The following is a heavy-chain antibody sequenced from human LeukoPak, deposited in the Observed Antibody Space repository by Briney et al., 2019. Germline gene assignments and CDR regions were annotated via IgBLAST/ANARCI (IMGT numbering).Heavy chain of an antibody. CDR1: GDSVSSNSAA. D-gene: IGHD3-10*01. CDR3: ARSREMDGSGSLTDAFDI. J-gene: IGHJ3*02. Sequence: SQTLSLTCAISGDSVSSNSAAWNWIRQSPSRALAWLGRTYYRPKWYNDYAVSVKSRITINPDTSKNQFSLQLNSVTPEDTAVYYCARSREMDGSGSLTDAFDIWGQGTMVTVSS. CDR2: TYYRPKWYN. V-gene: IGHV6-1*01.